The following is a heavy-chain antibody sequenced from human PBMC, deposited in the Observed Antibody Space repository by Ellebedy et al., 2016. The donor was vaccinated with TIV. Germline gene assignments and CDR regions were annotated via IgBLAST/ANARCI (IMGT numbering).Heavy chain of an antibody. D-gene: IGHD2/OR15-2a*01. V-gene: IGHV4-59*01. CDR2: AYYSGST. CDR1: DGSIRPYY. Sequence: GSLRLSCVVSDGSIRPYYWTWIRQSPGRGLEWIGYAYYSGSTDCNPSLESRVTISVDSSKNQISLRLTSVTAADTAVYYCARVGTELVTVEEYYYYMDVWGKGTSVTVS. J-gene: IGHJ6*03. CDR3: ARVGTELVTVEEYYYYMDV.